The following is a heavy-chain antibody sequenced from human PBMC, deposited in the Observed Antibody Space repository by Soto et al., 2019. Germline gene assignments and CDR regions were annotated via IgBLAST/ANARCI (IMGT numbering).Heavy chain of an antibody. J-gene: IGHJ3*02. V-gene: IGHV5-51*01. Sequence: GESLKISCKGSGYSFSSFWIGWVRQTPDKGLEWMGIIFPEDSKIRNSPSFQGQVTISADRSISTAYLQWSSLKASDTAIYYCARARGNSPDDAFDIWGQGTMVTVSS. CDR1: GYSFSSFW. CDR3: ARARGNSPDDAFDI. CDR2: IFPEDSKI. D-gene: IGHD1-26*01.